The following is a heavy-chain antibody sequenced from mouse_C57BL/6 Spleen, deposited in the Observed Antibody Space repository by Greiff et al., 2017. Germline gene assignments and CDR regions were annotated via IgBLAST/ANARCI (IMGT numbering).Heavy chain of an antibody. D-gene: IGHD1-1*01. CDR3: ARCYGSSYDYWYFDV. V-gene: IGHV1-82*01. J-gene: IGHJ1*03. CDR2: IYPGDGDT. CDR1: GYAFSSSW. Sequence: QVQLQQSGPELVKPGASVKISCKASGYAFSSSWMNWVKQRPGKGLEWIGRIYPGDGDTNYNGKFKGKATLTADKSSSTAYMQLSSLTSEDSAVYFCARCYGSSYDYWYFDVWGTGTTVTVSS.